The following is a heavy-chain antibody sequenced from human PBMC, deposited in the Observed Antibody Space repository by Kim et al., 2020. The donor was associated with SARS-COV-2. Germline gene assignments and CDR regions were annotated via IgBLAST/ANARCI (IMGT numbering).Heavy chain of an antibody. Sequence: GGSLRLSCAASGFTFSSYDMHWVRQATGKGLEWVSAIGTAGDTYYPGSVKGRFTISRETAKNSLYLQMNSLRAGDTAVYYCARGGIAAAGIPYYYGMDVWGQGTTVTVSS. CDR1: GFTFSSYD. CDR3: ARGGIAAAGIPYYYGMDV. CDR2: IGTAGDT. V-gene: IGHV3-13*04. D-gene: IGHD6-13*01. J-gene: IGHJ6*02.